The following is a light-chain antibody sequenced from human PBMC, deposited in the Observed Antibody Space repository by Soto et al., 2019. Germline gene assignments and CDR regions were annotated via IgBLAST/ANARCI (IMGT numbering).Light chain of an antibody. J-gene: IGKJ1*01. CDR1: QSVSSSY. CDR2: GAS. Sequence: EIVLTQPPATLSLSPGERATLSFMASQSVSSSYLAWYQQKPGQAPRLLIYGASSRATGIPDRFSGSGSGTDFTLTISRLEPEDFAVYYCQQYGSSPTFGQGTKVDIK. CDR3: QQYGSSPT. V-gene: IGKV3-20*01.